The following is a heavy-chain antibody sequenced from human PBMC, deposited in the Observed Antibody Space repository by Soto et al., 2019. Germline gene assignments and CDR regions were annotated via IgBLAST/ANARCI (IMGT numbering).Heavy chain of an antibody. V-gene: IGHV3-7*01. CDR3: VCGGNFFVY. Sequence: EVQLVESGGGLVQPGGSLRLPCAASGFTFSTYWMTWVRQHPGKGLEWVASINQDGSERYYVDSVRGRFTISRDNAKNSLYLQMNSLRAEDTAVYYCVCGGNFFVYWGQGTLVTVSP. J-gene: IGHJ4*02. D-gene: IGHD3-16*01. CDR2: INQDGSER. CDR1: GFTFSTYW.